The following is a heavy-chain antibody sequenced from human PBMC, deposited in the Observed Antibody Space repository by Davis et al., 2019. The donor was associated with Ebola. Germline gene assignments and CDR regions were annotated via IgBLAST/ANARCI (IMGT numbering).Heavy chain of an antibody. CDR1: GFIFSSYV. CDR3: AKDFWGSAYYFDH. V-gene: IGHV3-23*01. CDR2: LGTSADT. J-gene: IGHJ4*02. Sequence: PGGSLRLSCAASGFIFSSYVMSWVRQAPGKGLEWVSTLGTSADTYYADSVKGRFTISRDNSKNTLYLQMNSLRAEDTAVYYCAKDFWGSAYYFDHWGQGTLVIVSS. D-gene: IGHD3-16*01.